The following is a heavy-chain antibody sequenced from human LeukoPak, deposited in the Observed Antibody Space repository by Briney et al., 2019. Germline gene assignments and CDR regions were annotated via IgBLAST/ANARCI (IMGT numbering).Heavy chain of an antibody. CDR3: AKSFGGTTVTTGY. Sequence: GGSLRHSCAASGFTFSSYAMSWVRQAPGKGLEWVSAISGSGGSTYYADSVKGRFTISRDNSKNTLYLQMNSLRAEDTAVYYCAKSFGGTTVTTGYWGQGTLVTVSS. D-gene: IGHD4-17*01. CDR1: GFTFSSYA. V-gene: IGHV3-23*01. J-gene: IGHJ4*02. CDR2: ISGSGGST.